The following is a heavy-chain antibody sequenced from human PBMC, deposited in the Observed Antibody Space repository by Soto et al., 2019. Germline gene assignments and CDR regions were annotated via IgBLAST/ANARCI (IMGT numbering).Heavy chain of an antibody. Sequence: EVQLLESGGGLVQPGGSLRLSCAASGFTFSSYAMSWVRQAPGKGLEWVSAISGSGGSTYYADSVKGRFTISRDNSKNTLYLQLNSLRAEDTAVYYCAKVGYISSSVGMDVWGQGTTVTFSS. CDR1: GFTFSSYA. V-gene: IGHV3-23*01. J-gene: IGHJ6*02. D-gene: IGHD6-13*01. CDR3: AKVGYISSSVGMDV. CDR2: ISGSGGST.